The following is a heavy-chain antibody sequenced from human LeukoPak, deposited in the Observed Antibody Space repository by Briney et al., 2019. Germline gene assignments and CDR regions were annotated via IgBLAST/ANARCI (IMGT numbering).Heavy chain of an antibody. Sequence: GGSLRLSCAASGFTFSRYYMHWVRQAPGKGLVWVSRINDVGTDRIYADSVKGRFTISRDNTKNSLYLRMNSLRAEDTAVYYCAREANYGLDVWGQGTTVTVSS. CDR3: AREANYGLDV. V-gene: IGHV3-74*01. CDR2: INDVGTDR. CDR1: GFTFSRYY. J-gene: IGHJ6*02.